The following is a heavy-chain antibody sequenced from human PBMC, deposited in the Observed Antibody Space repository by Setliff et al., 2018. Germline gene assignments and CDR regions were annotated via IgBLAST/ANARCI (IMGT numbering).Heavy chain of an antibody. D-gene: IGHD3-10*01. J-gene: IGHJ4*02. CDR3: ARAMVRGVIINGFDY. V-gene: IGHV4-39*07. Sequence: PSETLSLTCTVSGGSISSGSYYWGWIRQPPGKGLEWIGSIYHSGSTNYNPSLKSRVTISVDTSKNQFSLKLSSVTAADTAVYYCARAMVRGVIINGFDYWGQGTLVTVSS. CDR2: IYHSGST. CDR1: GGSISSGSYY.